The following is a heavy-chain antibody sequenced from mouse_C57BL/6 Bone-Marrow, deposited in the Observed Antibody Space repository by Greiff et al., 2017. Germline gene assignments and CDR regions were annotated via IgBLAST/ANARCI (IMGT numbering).Heavy chain of an antibody. D-gene: IGHD1-1*01. Sequence: EVKLQESGAELVRPGASVKLSCTASGFNIKDYYMHWVKQRPEQGLEWIGRIDPEDGDTEYAPKFQGKATMTADTSSNTAYLQLSSLTSEDTAVYYCTPFYYYGSKAWFAYWGQGTLVTVSA. V-gene: IGHV14-1*01. CDR2: IDPEDGDT. CDR3: TPFYYYGSKAWFAY. J-gene: IGHJ3*01. CDR1: GFNIKDYY.